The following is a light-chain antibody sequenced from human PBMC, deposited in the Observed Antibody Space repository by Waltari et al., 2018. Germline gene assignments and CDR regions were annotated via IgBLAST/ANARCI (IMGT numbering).Light chain of an antibody. V-gene: IGKV3-15*01. CDR2: GAS. CDR1: QSIRSN. CDR3: QQNESCPPIT. Sequence: ELVIPHSPCTLSVSPGERATLSCWASQSIRSNLAGYQQKPGQAPRLLIYGASTRATGIPARFSGSGSGTDFTLTISSLQSEDLAGYYCQQNESCPPITFGGGTQVEIK. J-gene: IGKJ4*01.